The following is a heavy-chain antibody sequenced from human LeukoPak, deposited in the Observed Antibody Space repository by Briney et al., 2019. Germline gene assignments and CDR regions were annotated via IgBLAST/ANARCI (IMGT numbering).Heavy chain of an antibody. Sequence: GGSLRLSCAASGFNFNDYAMHWVRQAPGKGLEWVAGIAYDGSNKDYADSVKGRFSISGDNSKNTLYMQMNSLRAEDTAMYYCAKATVPLNLLYYYGMDVWGQGTTVTVSS. J-gene: IGHJ6*02. CDR1: GFNFNDYA. CDR2: IAYDGSNK. V-gene: IGHV3-30*18. D-gene: IGHD4-17*01. CDR3: AKATVPLNLLYYYGMDV.